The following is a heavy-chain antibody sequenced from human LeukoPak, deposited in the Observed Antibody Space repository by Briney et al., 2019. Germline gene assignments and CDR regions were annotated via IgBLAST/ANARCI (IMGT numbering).Heavy chain of an antibody. V-gene: IGHV4-31*03. J-gene: IGHJ4*02. D-gene: IGHD4-17*01. Sequence: SETLSLTCTVSGGSISSGGYYWSWIRQHPGKGLEWIGYIYYSGSTYYNPSLKSRVAISVDTSKNQFSLKLSSVTAADTAVYYCARDGPVNDHGLYWGQGTLVTVSS. CDR1: GGSISSGGYY. CDR2: IYYSGST. CDR3: ARDGPVNDHGLY.